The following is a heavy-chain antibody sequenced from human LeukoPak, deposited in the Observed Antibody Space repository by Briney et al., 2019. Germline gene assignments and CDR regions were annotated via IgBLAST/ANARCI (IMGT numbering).Heavy chain of an antibody. CDR3: AKDRGSSGTYYFDY. J-gene: IGHJ4*02. CDR1: GFPFSSYG. V-gene: IGHV3-30*18. D-gene: IGHD6-19*01. Sequence: GRSLRLSCAASGFPFSSYGMHWVRQAPGKGLEWVALISYDGSNKYYADSVKGRFTISRDNSKNTLYLQMNSLRAEDTAVYYCAKDRGSSGTYYFDYWGQGTLVTVSS. CDR2: ISYDGSNK.